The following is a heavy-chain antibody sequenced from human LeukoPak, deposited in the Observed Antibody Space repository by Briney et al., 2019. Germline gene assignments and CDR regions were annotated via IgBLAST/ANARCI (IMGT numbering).Heavy chain of an antibody. V-gene: IGHV1-18*01. Sequence: VAPVRVSCKVSGYTFTSYGITWVRQAPGQGLEWMGWISVYNGNTNYAQKFQGRVTLTTDTSTSTAYMELRSLRSDDTAVYHCARDQPPGFYYDSSAYLDYWGQGTLVTVSS. D-gene: IGHD3-22*01. CDR3: ARDQPPGFYYDSSAYLDY. J-gene: IGHJ4*02. CDR2: ISVYNGNT. CDR1: GYTFTSYG.